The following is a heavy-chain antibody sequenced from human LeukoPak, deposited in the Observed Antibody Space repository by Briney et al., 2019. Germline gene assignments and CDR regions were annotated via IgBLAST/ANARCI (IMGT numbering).Heavy chain of an antibody. Sequence: GGSLRLSCAASGFTFSSYEMNWVRQAPGKGLEWVSYISSSGSTIYYADSVKGRFTISRDSAKNSLYLQMNSLRAEDTAVYYCARLRYYYYMDVWGKGTTVTISS. J-gene: IGHJ6*03. V-gene: IGHV3-48*03. D-gene: IGHD3-16*01. CDR2: ISSSGSTI. CDR1: GFTFSSYE. CDR3: ARLRYYYYMDV.